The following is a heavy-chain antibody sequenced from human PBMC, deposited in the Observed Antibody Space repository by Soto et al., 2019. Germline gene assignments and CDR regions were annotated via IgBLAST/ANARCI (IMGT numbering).Heavy chain of an antibody. CDR2: ISSSSSYI. CDR1: GFTFSSYS. Sequence: GGSLRLSCAASGFTFSSYSMNWVRQAPGKGLEWVSSISSSSSYIYYADSVKGRFTISRDNAKNSLYLQMNSLRAEDTAVYYCASSGPYHIYYDILTGTQNWFDPWGQGTLVTVSS. J-gene: IGHJ5*02. CDR3: ASSGPYHIYYDILTGTQNWFDP. V-gene: IGHV3-21*01. D-gene: IGHD3-9*01.